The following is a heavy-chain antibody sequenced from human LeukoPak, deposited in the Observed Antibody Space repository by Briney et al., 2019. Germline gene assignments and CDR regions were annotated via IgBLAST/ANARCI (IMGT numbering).Heavy chain of an antibody. J-gene: IGHJ4*02. D-gene: IGHD5-24*01. Sequence: GGSLRLSCAASGFTFSSYWMSWVRQAPGKGLEWVANIKQDGSEKYYVDSVKGRFTISRDNAKNSLYLQMNSLRAEDTAVYYCARDRGSGMATTFDYWGQGTLVTVSS. CDR3: ARDRGSGMATTFDY. CDR2: IKQDGSEK. CDR1: GFTFSSYW. V-gene: IGHV3-7*01.